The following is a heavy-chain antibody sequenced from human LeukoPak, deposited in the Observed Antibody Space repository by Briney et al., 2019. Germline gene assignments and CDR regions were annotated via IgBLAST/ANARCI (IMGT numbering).Heavy chain of an antibody. V-gene: IGHV6-1*01. CDR2: TYYRSKWST. D-gene: IGHD2/OR15-2a*01. CDR1: GDXLSSNSAA. J-gene: IGHJ4*02. CDR3: ARMVGNSPDY. Sequence: SQTLSLTCAISGDXLSSNSAAWNWIRQSPSRGLEWLGRTYYRSKWSTDYAVFVKSRITINPDTSKNQFSLHLKSVTPEDTAVYYCARMVGNSPDYWGQGTLVTVSS.